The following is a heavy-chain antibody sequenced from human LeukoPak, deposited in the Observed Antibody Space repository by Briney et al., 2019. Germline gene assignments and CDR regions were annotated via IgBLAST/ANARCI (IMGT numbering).Heavy chain of an antibody. CDR3: ARALYDSSGYYPY. D-gene: IGHD3-22*01. CDR2: IIPIFGTA. V-gene: IGHV1-69*05. CDR1: ARTFSSYA. J-gene: IGHJ4*02. Sequence: SVKVACKASARTFSSYAISWVRQAPGQGLEWMGGIIPIFGTANYAQKFQGRVTITTDESTSTAYMELSSLRSEDTAVYYCARALYDSSGYYPYWGQGTLVTVSS.